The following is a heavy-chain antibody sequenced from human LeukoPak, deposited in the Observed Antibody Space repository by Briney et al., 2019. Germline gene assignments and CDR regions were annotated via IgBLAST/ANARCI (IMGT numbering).Heavy chain of an antibody. J-gene: IGHJ4*02. Sequence: GASVKVSCKTSGYPFSNYDINWVRQATGQGLEWMGWINPNNGGTNYAQKFQGRVTLTRDTSISTAYMELSRLRSDDTAVYYCARTQQLVVEYWGQGTLVTVSS. CDR2: INPNNGGT. D-gene: IGHD6-13*01. CDR3: ARTQQLVVEY. V-gene: IGHV1-2*02. CDR1: GYPFSNYD.